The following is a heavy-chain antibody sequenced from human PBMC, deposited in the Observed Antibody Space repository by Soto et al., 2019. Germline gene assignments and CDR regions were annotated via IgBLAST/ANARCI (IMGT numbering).Heavy chain of an antibody. D-gene: IGHD3-10*01. J-gene: IGHJ4*02. CDR3: ASSYGSGYRAFDY. Sequence: QVQLVKPGAEVKRPGSSLRVSCKASAETFTFYSFNWVGQPPGLGLEWMGRITPILRMSNYAQRFQARVTMTADKSTSTAYMELSSLRSEDTAMYYCASSYGSGYRAFDYWGQGALVTVSS. V-gene: IGHV1-69*02. CDR2: ITPILRMS. CDR1: AETFTFYS.